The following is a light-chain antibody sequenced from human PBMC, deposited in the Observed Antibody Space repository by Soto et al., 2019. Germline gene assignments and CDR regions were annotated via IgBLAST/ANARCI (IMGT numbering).Light chain of an antibody. CDR3: QQYNNWPRT. V-gene: IGKV3-15*01. Sequence: EIVMTQSPATLSVSPGERATLSCRASQSVSSNLAWYQQKPGQAPRLLIDGTSTRATGVPARFSGSGSGTEFTLTISSLQSEDFADYYCQQYNNWPRTFGQGTKVDIK. CDR2: GTS. CDR1: QSVSSN. J-gene: IGKJ1*01.